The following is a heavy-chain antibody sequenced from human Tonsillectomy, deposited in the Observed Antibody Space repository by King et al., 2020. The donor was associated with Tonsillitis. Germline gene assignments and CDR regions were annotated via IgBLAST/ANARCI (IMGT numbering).Heavy chain of an antibody. Sequence: VQLVESGGGLVQPGGSLRLSCAASGFTFSSYWMHWVRQAPGKGLVWVSRIINEGSSTSYADSVKGRFTISRDSAKHTLYLQMNSLRAEDTATYYCARGKGGGPDVFDRWGEGRKVSVSS. CDR3: ARGKGGGPDVFDR. J-gene: IGHJ3*02. V-gene: IGHV3-74*01. D-gene: IGHD1-26*01. CDR1: GFTFSSYW. CDR2: IINEGSST.